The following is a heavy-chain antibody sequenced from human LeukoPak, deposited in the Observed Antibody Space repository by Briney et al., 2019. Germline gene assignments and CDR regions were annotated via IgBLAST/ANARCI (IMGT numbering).Heavy chain of an antibody. Sequence: GESLKISCQGFGFTFTDYWIGWVRQMPGKGLEWMGVVYSGDSDTRYSPSFQGQVTISVDDSSRTAYLQWSSLKASDTAMYYCARAAELARGTFDIWGLGTMVTVSS. CDR1: GFTFTDYW. J-gene: IGHJ3*02. CDR2: VYSGDSDT. D-gene: IGHD3-10*01. V-gene: IGHV5-51*01. CDR3: ARAAELARGTFDI.